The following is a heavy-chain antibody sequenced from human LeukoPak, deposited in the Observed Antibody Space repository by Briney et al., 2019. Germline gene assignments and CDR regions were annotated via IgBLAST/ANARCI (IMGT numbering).Heavy chain of an antibody. D-gene: IGHD2-15*01. CDR1: GGSISSYY. CDR3: ARDECSGGSCDPFYYYGMDV. V-gene: IGHV4-4*07. J-gene: IGHJ6*02. Sequence: PSETLSLTCTASGGSISSYYWSWIRQPAGKGLEWIGRIYTSGSTNYNPSLKSRVTMSVDTSKNQFSLKLSSVTAADTAVYYCARDECSGGSCDPFYYYGMDVWGQGTTVTVSS. CDR2: IYTSGST.